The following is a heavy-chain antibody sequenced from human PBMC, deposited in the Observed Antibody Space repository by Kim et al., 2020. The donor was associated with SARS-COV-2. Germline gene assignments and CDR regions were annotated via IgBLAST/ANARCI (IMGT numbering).Heavy chain of an antibody. V-gene: IGHV5-51*01. J-gene: IGHJ4*02. D-gene: IGHD1-26*01. CDR3: ARRRSGSYQGGGVDY. Sequence: PSFQGQVTISADKSISTAYLQWSSLKASDTAMYYCARRRSGSYQGGGVDYWGQGTLVTVSS.